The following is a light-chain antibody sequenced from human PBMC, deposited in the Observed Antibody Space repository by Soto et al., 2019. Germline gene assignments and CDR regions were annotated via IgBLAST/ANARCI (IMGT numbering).Light chain of an antibody. Sequence: QSVLTQPASVSESPGQSTTISCTGTSSDVGGYNYVSWYQQHPGKAPKLMIYEVSDRPSGVSNRFSGSKSGNTASLTISGLQAEDEADYYCSSYTITSTYVFGTGTKVTVL. CDR2: EVS. CDR3: SSYTITSTYV. V-gene: IGLV2-14*01. CDR1: SSDVGGYNY. J-gene: IGLJ1*01.